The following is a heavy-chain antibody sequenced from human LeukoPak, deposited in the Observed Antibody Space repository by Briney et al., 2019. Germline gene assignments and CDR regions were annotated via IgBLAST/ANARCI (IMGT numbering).Heavy chain of an antibody. D-gene: IGHD1-26*01. J-gene: IGHJ4*02. CDR1: GGSINSYY. CDR2: IYTTGTT. Sequence: KTSETLSLTCTVSGGSINSYYWGWVRQAAGKGLEWIGRIYTTGTTYYSPSLKSRLTMSVDTSKNQFSLNLRSVTAADTALYYCGRQGYTAAYYFLDYWSQGTLVTVSS. V-gene: IGHV4-4*07. CDR3: GRQGYTAAYYFLDY.